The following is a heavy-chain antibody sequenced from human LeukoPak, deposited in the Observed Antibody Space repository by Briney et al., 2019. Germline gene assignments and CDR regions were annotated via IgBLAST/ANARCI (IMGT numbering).Heavy chain of an antibody. CDR3: AKEGSTPSWYDYYYYMDV. J-gene: IGHJ6*03. CDR1: GLTVSSNY. CDR2: ISGSGGST. D-gene: IGHD2-2*01. Sequence: GGSLRLSCAASGLTVSSNYMRWVRQAPGKGLEWVSAISGSGGSTYYADSVKGRFTISRDNSKNTLYLQMNSLRAEDTAVYYCAKEGSTPSWYDYYYYMDVWGKGTTVTVSS. V-gene: IGHV3-23*01.